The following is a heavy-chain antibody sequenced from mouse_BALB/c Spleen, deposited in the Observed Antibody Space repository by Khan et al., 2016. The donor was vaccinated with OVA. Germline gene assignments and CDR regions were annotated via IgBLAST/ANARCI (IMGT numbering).Heavy chain of an antibody. Sequence: EVKLLESGPELVKPGASVKISCKASGYSFTGYFMNWVMQSHGKSLEWIGRINPHIGETLYNQKFKGKATLTVDESSRTAHMEHRSLASEDSAVYYCARKNGSDFDYWGQGTTLTVSS. D-gene: IGHD1-1*01. V-gene: IGHV1-20*02. CDR3: ARKNGSDFDY. CDR2: INPHIGET. CDR1: GYSFTGYF. J-gene: IGHJ2*01.